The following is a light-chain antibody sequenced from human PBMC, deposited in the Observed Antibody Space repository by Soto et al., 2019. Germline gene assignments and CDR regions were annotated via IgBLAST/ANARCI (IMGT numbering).Light chain of an antibody. CDR3: QQRSNWPRT. CDR1: QSVSSY. J-gene: IGKJ1*01. CDR2: DAS. Sequence: EIVLRQSPATLSLPPGERATLSCRASQSVSSYLAWYQQKPGQAPRLLIYDASNRATGIPARFSGSGSGTDFTLTISSLEPEDFAVYYCQQRSNWPRTLGQGTKVDIK. V-gene: IGKV3-11*01.